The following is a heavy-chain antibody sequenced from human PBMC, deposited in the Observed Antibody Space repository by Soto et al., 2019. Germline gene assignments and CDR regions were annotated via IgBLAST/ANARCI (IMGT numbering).Heavy chain of an antibody. V-gene: IGHV1-69*11. J-gene: IGHJ6*02. CDR1: GGTFRSSG. CDR3: ARWPQPRYTADPYAVDV. Sequence: SCKASGGTFRSSGFSWVRQAPGQGLEWMGMIVPSLDTTNYAQKFQARVTITADEVTSTAYMELRSLRSEDTAVYYCARWPQPRYTADPYAVDVWGQGTRVTVSS. D-gene: IGHD3-16*02. CDR2: IVPSLDTT.